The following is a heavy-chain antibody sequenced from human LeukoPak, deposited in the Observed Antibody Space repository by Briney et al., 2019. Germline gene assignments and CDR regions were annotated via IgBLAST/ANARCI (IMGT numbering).Heavy chain of an antibody. CDR2: IVGSGGST. J-gene: IGHJ4*01. CDR1: GFTLNNYA. CDR3: GRFNCFDC. V-gene: IGHV3-23*01. Sequence: GGSLRLSCAASGFTLNNYAMSWVRQAPGKGLEWVSIIVGSGGSTYYADSVKGRFTISRDSSKNTLFLQMNRVRDEDAAVYYCGRFNCFDCWGHGTLVTVSS.